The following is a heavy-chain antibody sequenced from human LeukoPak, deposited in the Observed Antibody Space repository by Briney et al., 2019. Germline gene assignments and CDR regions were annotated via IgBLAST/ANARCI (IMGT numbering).Heavy chain of an antibody. CDR2: ISGSGGST. J-gene: IGHJ6*02. CDR3: AKDPAYTYYYGSAMDV. Sequence: GGSLRLSCAASGFTFSSYAMSWVRQAPGKGLEWVSAISGSGGSTYYADSVKGRFTISRDNSKNTLCLQMNSLRAEDTAVYYCAKDPAYTYYYGSAMDVWGQGTTVTVSS. V-gene: IGHV3-23*01. CDR1: GFTFSSYA. D-gene: IGHD3-10*01.